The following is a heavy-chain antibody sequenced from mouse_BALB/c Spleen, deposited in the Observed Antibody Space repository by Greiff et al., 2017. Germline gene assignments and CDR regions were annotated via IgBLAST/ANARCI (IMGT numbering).Heavy chain of an antibody. Sequence: VKVVESGPGLVAPSQSLSITCTVSGFSLTSYGVHWVRQPPGKGLEWLGVIWAGGSTNYNSALMSRLSISKDNSKSQVFLKMNSLQTDDTAMYYCARDQGDDSLFAYWGQGTLVTVSA. CDR1: GFSLTSYG. D-gene: IGHD2-4*01. J-gene: IGHJ3*01. CDR3: ARDQGDDSLFAY. CDR2: IWAGGST. V-gene: IGHV2-9*02.